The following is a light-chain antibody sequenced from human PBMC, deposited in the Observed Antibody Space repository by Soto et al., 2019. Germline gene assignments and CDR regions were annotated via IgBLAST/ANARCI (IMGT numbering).Light chain of an antibody. V-gene: IGKV1-5*01. J-gene: IGKJ3*01. CDR1: QSISSW. CDR3: QQYNSYSFT. CDR2: DAS. Sequence: DIQMTQSPSTLSASVGDRVTITCRASQSISSWLAWYQQKPGKAPKLLIYDASSLESGVPSRFSGSGSRTEYTLTIKSLQPDDFATYNCQQYNSYSFTFGPGTKVDIK.